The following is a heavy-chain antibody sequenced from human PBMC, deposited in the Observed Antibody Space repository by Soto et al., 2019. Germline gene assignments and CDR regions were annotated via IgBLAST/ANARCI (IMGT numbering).Heavy chain of an antibody. Sequence: LRLSCAASGFTFSSYEMNWVRQAPGKGLEWVSYISSSGSTIYYADSVKGRFTISRDNAKNSLYLQMNSLRAEDTAVYYCARDPSDYGDYQFDPWGQGTLVTVSS. J-gene: IGHJ5*02. D-gene: IGHD4-17*01. CDR2: ISSSGSTI. CDR1: GFTFSSYE. V-gene: IGHV3-48*03. CDR3: ARDPSDYGDYQFDP.